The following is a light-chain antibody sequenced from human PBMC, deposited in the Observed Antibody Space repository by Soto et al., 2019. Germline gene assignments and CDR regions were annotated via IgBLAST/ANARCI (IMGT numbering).Light chain of an antibody. CDR1: QSVSSN. J-gene: IGKJ1*01. CDR3: QQYNNCPPWT. CDR2: GAS. Sequence: EIVMPHSPATVSVSPGERATLSCRASQSVSSNLAWYQQKPGQAPRLLIYGASTRATCIPARFSGSGSGTAVTLTISSLQSEDFAVYYCQQYNNCPPWTFGQGTKVEIK. V-gene: IGKV3-15*01.